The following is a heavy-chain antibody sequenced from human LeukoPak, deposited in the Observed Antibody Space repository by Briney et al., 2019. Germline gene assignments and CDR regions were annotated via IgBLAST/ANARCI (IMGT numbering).Heavy chain of an antibody. CDR2: ISSNGGIT. V-gene: IGHV3-64*01. D-gene: IGHD2-2*01. J-gene: IGHJ6*02. Sequence: PGGSLRLSCAASGFTFSSYAMHLVRQAPGKALEYVSAISSNGGITYYANSVEGRFTISRDNSKNTLYLQMGSLRAEDMAVYYCARDQLLLSYYYGMDVWGQGTTVTVSS. CDR3: ARDQLLLSYYYGMDV. CDR1: GFTFSSYA.